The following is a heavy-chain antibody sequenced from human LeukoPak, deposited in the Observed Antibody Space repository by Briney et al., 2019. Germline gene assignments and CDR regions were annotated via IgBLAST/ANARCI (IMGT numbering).Heavy chain of an antibody. V-gene: IGHV3-48*04. CDR1: GFTFSSYS. Sequence: PGGSLRLPCAASGFTFSSYSMNWVRQAPGKGLEWVSYISSSSSTIYYADSVKGRFTISRDNAKNSMYLQMNSLRAEDTAVYSCARDRDDAFDIWGQGTMVTVSS. D-gene: IGHD3-10*01. CDR2: ISSSSSTI. CDR3: ARDRDDAFDI. J-gene: IGHJ3*02.